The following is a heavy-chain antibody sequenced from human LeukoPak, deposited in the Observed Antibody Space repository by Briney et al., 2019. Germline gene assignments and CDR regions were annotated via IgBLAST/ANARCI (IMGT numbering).Heavy chain of an antibody. Sequence: GGSLRLSCSASGFTSSTYAMHWVRQAPGKGLEYVSGISSNGGRTDYANSVKGRFTISRDNSMNTLYLQMSSLRAEDTAVYYCVKGISMIAKLPLDYWGQGTLVTVSS. D-gene: IGHD3-22*01. V-gene: IGHV3-64D*09. CDR3: VKGISMIAKLPLDY. J-gene: IGHJ4*02. CDR2: ISSNGGRT. CDR1: GFTSSTYA.